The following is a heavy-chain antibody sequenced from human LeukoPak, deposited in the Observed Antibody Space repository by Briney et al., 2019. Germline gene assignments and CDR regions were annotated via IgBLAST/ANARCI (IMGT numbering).Heavy chain of an antibody. Sequence: SETLSLTCTVSGGSISSYYWSWIRQPPGKALEWIGYISDSGSTNYNPSLKSRVTISRDTSKNQFSLKLSSVTAADTAVYYCARGPALTGINYYYYYYMDVWGKGTTVTVSS. CDR2: ISDSGST. V-gene: IGHV4-59*01. CDR1: GGSISSYY. D-gene: IGHD1-14*01. CDR3: ARGPALTGINYYYYYYMDV. J-gene: IGHJ6*03.